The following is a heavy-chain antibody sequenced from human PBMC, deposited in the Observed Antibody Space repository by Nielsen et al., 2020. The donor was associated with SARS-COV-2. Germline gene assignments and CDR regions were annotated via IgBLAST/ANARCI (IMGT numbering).Heavy chain of an antibody. J-gene: IGHJ6*02. Sequence: GSLRLSCAASGFSVSSHDMNWVRQAPGKGLQWVSLIYSDGSTKYADSVKGRFTISRDNSKNTLYLQMNSLRAEDTAVYYCARDLRRSSLVYYYYDMDVWGQGTTVTVSS. V-gene: IGHV3-53*01. CDR2: IYSDGST. CDR1: GFSVSSHD. CDR3: ARDLRRSSLVYYYYDMDV. D-gene: IGHD6-13*01.